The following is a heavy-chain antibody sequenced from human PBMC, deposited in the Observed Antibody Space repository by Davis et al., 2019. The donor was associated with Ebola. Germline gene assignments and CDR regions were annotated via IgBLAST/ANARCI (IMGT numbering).Heavy chain of an antibody. CDR3: ARAIFGGVSMDF. D-gene: IGHD3-3*01. J-gene: IGHJ6*02. V-gene: IGHV3-13*01. CDR1: GFIFRIYD. CDR2: IGTAGDT. Sequence: PGGSLRLSCAASGFIFRIYDTHWVRQVPGKGLEWVSSIGTAGDTSYPCSVKGRFTISRENVKNYLYLQMNSLRAGTTAVYYCARAIFGGVSMDFWGQGTTVTVSS.